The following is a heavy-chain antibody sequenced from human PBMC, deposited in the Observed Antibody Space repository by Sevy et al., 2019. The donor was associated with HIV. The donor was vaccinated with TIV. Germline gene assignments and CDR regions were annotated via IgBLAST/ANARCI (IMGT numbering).Heavy chain of an antibody. CDR1: GFTFRNHW. D-gene: IGHD1-26*01. V-gene: IGHV3-74*01. CDR2: INFDGSST. Sequence: GGSLRLSCAASGFTFRNHWMHWVRQTPGKGLVWVSQINFDGSSTTYADSVKDRFTISRDNAKNTLYLQMNSLRAEDTAVYYCTRDEWGSFDYWGQGTLVTVSS. J-gene: IGHJ4*02. CDR3: TRDEWGSFDY.